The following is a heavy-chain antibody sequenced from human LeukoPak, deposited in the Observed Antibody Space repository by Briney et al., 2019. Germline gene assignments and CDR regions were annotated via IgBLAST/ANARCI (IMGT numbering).Heavy chain of an antibody. CDR1: GFTFSTYG. CDR2: ITGSGGST. V-gene: IGHV3-23*01. D-gene: IGHD6-13*01. CDR3: AKSDTPWGSWYYFDY. J-gene: IGHJ4*02. Sequence: GGSLRLSCVASGFTFSTYGMSWVRQAPGKGLEWVSAITGSGGSTYYADSVKGRFTISRDNSKNTLYLQINSLRVEDTAVYYCAKSDTPWGSWYYFDYWGQGTLVTVSS.